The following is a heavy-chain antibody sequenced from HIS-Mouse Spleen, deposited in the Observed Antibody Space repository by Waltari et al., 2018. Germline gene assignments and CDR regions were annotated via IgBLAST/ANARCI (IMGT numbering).Heavy chain of an antibody. CDR3: AREIPYSSSWYDWYFDL. J-gene: IGHJ2*01. Sequence: QLQLQESGPGLVKPSETLSLTCTVPGGSISSSSYYWGWIRQPPGKGLEWIGGIYYSGRHYSNPSLKSRVTISVDTSKNQFSLKLSSVTAADTAVYYCAREIPYSSSWYDWYFDLWGRGTLVTVSS. CDR1: GGSISSSSYY. V-gene: IGHV4-39*07. D-gene: IGHD6-13*01. CDR2: IYYSGRH.